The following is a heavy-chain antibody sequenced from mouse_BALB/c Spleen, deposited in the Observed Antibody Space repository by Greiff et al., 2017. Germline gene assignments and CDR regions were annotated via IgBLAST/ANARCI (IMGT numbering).Heavy chain of an antibody. CDR2: ISSGGST. J-gene: IGHJ4*01. CDR1: GFTFSSYA. Sequence: EVMLVESGGGLVKPGGSLKLSCAASGFTFSSYAMSWVRQTPEKRLEWVASISSGGSTYYPDSVKGRFTISRDNARNILYLQMSSLRSEDTAMYYCARGRDGNFAMDYWGQGTSVTVSS. V-gene: IGHV5-6-5*01. CDR3: ARGRDGNFAMDY. D-gene: IGHD2-1*01.